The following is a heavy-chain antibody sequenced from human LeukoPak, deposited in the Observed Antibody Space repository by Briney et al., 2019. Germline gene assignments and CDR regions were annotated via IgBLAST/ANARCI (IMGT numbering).Heavy chain of an antibody. D-gene: IGHD1-26*01. CDR2: INSDGSST. V-gene: IGHV3-74*01. J-gene: IGHJ4*02. CDR3: GRDRTSIVEFDY. CDR1: GFTFSSYW. Sequence: GGSLRLSCAASGFTFSSYWMHWVRQAPGKGLVWVSRINSDGSSTSYADSVKGRFTISRDNAKNTLYLQMNSLRAQDTAVYYCGRDRTSIVEFDYWGQGTLVTVSS.